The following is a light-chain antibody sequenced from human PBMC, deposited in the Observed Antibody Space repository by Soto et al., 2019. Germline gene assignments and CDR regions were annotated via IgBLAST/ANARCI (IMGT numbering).Light chain of an antibody. V-gene: IGLV3-1*01. CDR2: QDN. CDR3: LAWDSNTGV. J-gene: IGLJ1*01. CDR1: KLGDKY. Sequence: SYELTQPPSVSVSPGQTASITCSGDKLGDKYAFWYQQKPGQPPVLVIYQDNKRPSGIPERFSGSNSGNTATLTISGTQAMDEADYYCLAWDSNTGVFGPGTKLTVL.